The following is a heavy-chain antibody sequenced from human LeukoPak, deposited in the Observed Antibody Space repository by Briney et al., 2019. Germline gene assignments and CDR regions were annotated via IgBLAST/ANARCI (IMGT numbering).Heavy chain of an antibody. CDR3: ATTFPYCSEDNCAL. Sequence: GGSLRLSCITSGVAIGSSWMSWVRQSPGKRLEWVANVNPGGSVQNYVDSVTGRFTISRDNAKNSLYLQMNNLRADDTAVYYCATTFPYCSEDNCALGGQGTLVTVSS. CDR2: VNPGGSVQ. CDR1: GVAIGSSW. J-gene: IGHJ1*01. V-gene: IGHV3-7*01. D-gene: IGHD2-15*01.